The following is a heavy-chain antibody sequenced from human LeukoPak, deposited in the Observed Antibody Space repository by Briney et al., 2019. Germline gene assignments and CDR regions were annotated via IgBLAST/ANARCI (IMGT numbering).Heavy chain of an antibody. CDR1: GYTFTGNY. CDR2: INPNSGGT. CDR3: ARVGSMYFDILTGSPDWFDP. D-gene: IGHD3-9*01. Sequence: ASVKVSCKASGYTFTGNYIHWVRQAPGQGLEWMGWINPNSGGTNYAQKFQGRVTMTRDTSITTAYMELRRLRSDDTAVYYCARVGSMYFDILTGSPDWFDPWRQGTLVTVSS. J-gene: IGHJ5*02. V-gene: IGHV1-2*02.